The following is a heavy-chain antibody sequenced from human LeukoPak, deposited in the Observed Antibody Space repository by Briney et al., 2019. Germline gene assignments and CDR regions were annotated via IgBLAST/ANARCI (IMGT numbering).Heavy chain of an antibody. D-gene: IGHD3-10*01. CDR2: INHSGST. Sequence: SEPLSPTCAVYGRSFSGYYWRWIRQPPGKGLEWIGEINHSGSTNYNPCLKSRVTISVNTSKSHFALKLSSVTAADTAVYYCARGVRWFGELLHFDYWGQGTLVTVSS. CDR3: ARGVRWFGELLHFDY. V-gene: IGHV4-34*01. J-gene: IGHJ4*02. CDR1: GRSFSGYY.